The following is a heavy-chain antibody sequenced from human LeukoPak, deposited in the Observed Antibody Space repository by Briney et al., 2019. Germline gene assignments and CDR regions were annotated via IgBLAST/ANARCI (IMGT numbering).Heavy chain of an antibody. Sequence: SETLSLTCSVSGDSVTTYYWSWILQATGKGLEWIGYVSHDGTTNYTPSLRSRVIMSVDTANNTISLRLTSVTAADTAIYYCARLDCYDVVGCYNHWGRGTQVTVS. D-gene: IGHD3/OR15-3a*01. CDR3: ARLDCYDVVGCYNH. CDR2: VSHDGTT. V-gene: IGHV4-59*08. J-gene: IGHJ5*02. CDR1: GDSVTTYY.